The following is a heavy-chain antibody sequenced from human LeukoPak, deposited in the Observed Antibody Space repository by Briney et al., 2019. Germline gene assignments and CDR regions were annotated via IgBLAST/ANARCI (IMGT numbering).Heavy chain of an antibody. Sequence: ASVKVSCKASGYSFTNYAMNWVRQAPGQGLEWMGWINTKTGHPTYAQAFTGRFVFSLATSVRTAYLQISSLKAEDTAVYYCATLTGSGYEYYFDYWGQGTLVTASS. J-gene: IGHJ4*02. CDR3: ATLTGSGYEYYFDY. CDR1: GYSFTNYA. CDR2: INTKTGHP. V-gene: IGHV7-4-1*02. D-gene: IGHD5-12*01.